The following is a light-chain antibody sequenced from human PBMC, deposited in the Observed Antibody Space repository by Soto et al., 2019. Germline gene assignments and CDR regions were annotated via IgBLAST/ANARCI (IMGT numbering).Light chain of an antibody. CDR2: AVT. V-gene: IGLV2-14*01. CDR1: SSDVGGYNF. J-gene: IGLJ1*01. CDR3: SSYTSNSPYV. Sequence: QSALTQPASVSGSPGQSITISCTGTSSDVGGYNFVSWYQQHPGKAPKLMIYAVTNRPSGVSNRFSGSKSGNTASLTISGLQADDEADYYCSSYTSNSPYVFGTGTKVTVL.